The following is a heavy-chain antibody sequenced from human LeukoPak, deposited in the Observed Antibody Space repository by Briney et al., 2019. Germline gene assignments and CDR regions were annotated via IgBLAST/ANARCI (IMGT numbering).Heavy chain of an antibody. CDR2: IYYSGST. Sequence: SETLSLTCTVSGGSISSYYWSWIRQPPGKGLEWIGSIYYSGSTYYNPSLKSRVTISVDTSKNQFSLKLSSVTAADTAVYYCARDPILLNWFDPWGQGTLVTVSS. J-gene: IGHJ5*02. CDR1: GGSISSYY. V-gene: IGHV4-59*12. CDR3: ARDPILLNWFDP. D-gene: IGHD2/OR15-2a*01.